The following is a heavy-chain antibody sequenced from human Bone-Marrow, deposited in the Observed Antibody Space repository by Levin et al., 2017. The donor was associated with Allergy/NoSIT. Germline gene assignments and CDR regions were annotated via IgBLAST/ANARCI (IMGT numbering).Heavy chain of an antibody. CDR1: GGTLSNYA. D-gene: IGHD3-10*01. J-gene: IGHJ4*02. CDR3: ARARGGFYGSGSSDF. Sequence: GASVKVSCKASGGTLSNYAISWVRQAPGQGLEWMGGIIPAFGSTNYAQKFQGRVTITADESTRTSHMELRSLRFEDTAVYYCARARGGFYGSGSSDFWGQGTLVTVSS. V-gene: IGHV1-69*13. CDR2: IIPAFGST.